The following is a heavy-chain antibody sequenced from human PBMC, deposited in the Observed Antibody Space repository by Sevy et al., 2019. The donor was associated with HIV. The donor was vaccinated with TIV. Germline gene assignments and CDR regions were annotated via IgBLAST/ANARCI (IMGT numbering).Heavy chain of an antibody. D-gene: IGHD3-10*01. CDR1: GGSFSSYY. V-gene: IGHV4-59*01. J-gene: IGHJ4*02. CDR2: IYYNGST. CDR3: ARGKVLFDY. Sequence: SETLSLTCTVSGGSFSSYYWSRIRQPPGKGLEWIGYIYYNGSTNSNPSLRGRVTISAHTSKNQLSLKLKSATTADTAMYYCARGKVLFDYWSQGTLVTVSS.